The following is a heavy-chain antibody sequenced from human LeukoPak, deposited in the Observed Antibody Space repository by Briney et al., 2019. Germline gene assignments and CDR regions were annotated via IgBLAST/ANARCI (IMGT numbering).Heavy chain of an antibody. J-gene: IGHJ6*02. CDR3: ARAVSYPYYYYGMDV. CDR2: IWYDGSNK. D-gene: IGHD1-26*01. Sequence: GGSLRLSCAASGFTFSSYGMHWVRQAPGKGLEWVAVIWYDGSNKYYADSVKGRFTISRDNSENTLYLQMNSLRAEDTAVYYCARAVSYPYYYYGMDVWGQGTTVTVSS. V-gene: IGHV3-33*01. CDR1: GFTFSSYG.